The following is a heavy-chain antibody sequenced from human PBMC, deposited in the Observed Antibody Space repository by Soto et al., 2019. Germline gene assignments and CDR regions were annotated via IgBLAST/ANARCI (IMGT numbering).Heavy chain of an antibody. J-gene: IGHJ4*02. Sequence: SLRLACAASRFTFDDYAMHWVRQAPGKGLEWVSGISWNSGSIGYADSVKGRFTISRDNAKNSLYLQMNSLRAEDTALYYCAKVLYSYGPIDYWGQGTLVTVSS. D-gene: IGHD5-18*01. CDR1: RFTFDDYA. CDR2: ISWNSGSI. CDR3: AKVLYSYGPIDY. V-gene: IGHV3-9*01.